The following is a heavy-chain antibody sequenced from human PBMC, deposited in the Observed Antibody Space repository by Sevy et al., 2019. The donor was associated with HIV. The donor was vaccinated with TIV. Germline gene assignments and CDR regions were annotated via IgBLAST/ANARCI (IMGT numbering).Heavy chain of an antibody. Sequence: GGSLRLSCAASGFTFSSYSMNWVRQAPGKGLEWVSSISSSSSYIYYADSVKGRFTISRDNSKNTLYLEMNSLRAEDTAVYYCARGLILEGSWYGMDVWGQGTTVTVSS. V-gene: IGHV3-21*04. CDR2: ISSSSSYI. J-gene: IGHJ6*02. CDR3: ARGLILEGSWYGMDV. CDR1: GFTFSSYS. D-gene: IGHD3-3*01.